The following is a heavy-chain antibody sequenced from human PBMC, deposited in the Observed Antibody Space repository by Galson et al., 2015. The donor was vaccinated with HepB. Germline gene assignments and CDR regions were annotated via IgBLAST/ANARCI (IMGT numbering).Heavy chain of an antibody. CDR2: IYPGDSDT. Sequence: QSGAEVKKPGESLKISCKGSGYSFTSYWIGWVRQMPGKGLEWMGVIYPGDSDTRYSPSFQGQVTISADKSISTAYLQWSSLKASDTAMYYCARGVVEMATITQFDYWGQGTLVTVSS. D-gene: IGHD5-24*01. CDR1: GYSFTSYW. V-gene: IGHV5-51*03. J-gene: IGHJ4*02. CDR3: ARGVVEMATITQFDY.